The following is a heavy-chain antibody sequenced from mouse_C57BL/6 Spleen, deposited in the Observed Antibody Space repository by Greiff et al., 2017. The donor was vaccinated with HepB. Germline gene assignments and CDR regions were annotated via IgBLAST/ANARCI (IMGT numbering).Heavy chain of an antibody. CDR1: GYTFTSYW. CDR2: IYPGNSDT. J-gene: IGHJ2*01. V-gene: IGHV1-5*01. D-gene: IGHD1-1*01. Sequence: VQLQQSGTVLARPGASVKMSCKTSGYTFTSYWMHWVKQRPGQGLEWIGAIYPGNSDTSYNQKFKGKAKLTAVTSASTAYMELSSLTNEDSAVYYGTKGTTVVADYWGQGTTLTVSS. CDR3: TKGTTVVADY.